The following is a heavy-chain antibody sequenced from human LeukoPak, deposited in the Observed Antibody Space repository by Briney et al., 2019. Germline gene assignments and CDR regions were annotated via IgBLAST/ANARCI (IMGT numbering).Heavy chain of an antibody. Sequence: GGSLRLSCAASGFSFSSNWMHWVRQAPGKGLVWVSRISIDGGDTVYADSVEGRFTVSRDNAKDTLYLQMNSLRVEDTAVYYCARGPYYAAGSFDYWGQGTLVTVSS. CDR3: ARGPYYAAGSFDY. CDR1: GFSFSSNW. CDR2: ISIDGGDT. J-gene: IGHJ4*02. D-gene: IGHD3-10*01. V-gene: IGHV3-74*01.